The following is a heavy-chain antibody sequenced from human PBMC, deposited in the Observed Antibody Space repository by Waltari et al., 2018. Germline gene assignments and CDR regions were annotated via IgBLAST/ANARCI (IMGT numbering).Heavy chain of an antibody. CDR1: GFTFSSYG. V-gene: IGHV3-30*02. CDR2: IRYDGSNK. D-gene: IGHD3-16*01. J-gene: IGHJ4*02. Sequence: QVQLVESGGGVVQPGGSLRLSCAASGFTFSSYGMHWVRQAPGKGLEWVAFIRYDGSNKYYADSVKGRFTISRDNSKNTLYLQMNSLRAEDTAVYYCAKGGRWLTEHWGQGTLVTVSS. CDR3: AKGGRWLTEH.